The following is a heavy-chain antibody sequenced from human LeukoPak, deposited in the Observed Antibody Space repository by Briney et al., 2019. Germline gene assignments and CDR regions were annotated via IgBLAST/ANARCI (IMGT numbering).Heavy chain of an antibody. J-gene: IGHJ5*01. CDR3: AKPGYMTSGWFDS. CDR1: GFAFSTYG. D-gene: IGHD2-2*01. CDR2: IVSSGHDT. Sequence: GGSLRLSCAASGFAFSTYGMSWVRQAPGKGLEWVSTIVSSGHDTYYSDSVRGRLTISRDNSNNRMYLQMSSLRAEDTAVYYCAKPGYMTSGWFDSWGQGSLVLVSS. V-gene: IGHV3-23*01.